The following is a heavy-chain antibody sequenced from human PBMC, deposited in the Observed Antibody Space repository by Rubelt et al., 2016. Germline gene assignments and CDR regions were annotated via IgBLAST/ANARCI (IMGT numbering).Heavy chain of an antibody. Sequence: QVQLQQWGAGLLKPSETLSLTCAVYGGSFSGYSWSWVRQPPEKGLEWIGDVNHAAVTVYSPSLKSRVTISLDTSKNHLSLRRDSVTAADTAVYYCARGASPWYYGTNDYYHYWGPGSQVVVSS. D-gene: IGHD3-10*01. V-gene: IGHV4-34*01. CDR1: GGSFSGYS. CDR3: ARGASPWYYGTNDYYHY. CDR2: VNHAAVT. J-gene: IGHJ4*02.